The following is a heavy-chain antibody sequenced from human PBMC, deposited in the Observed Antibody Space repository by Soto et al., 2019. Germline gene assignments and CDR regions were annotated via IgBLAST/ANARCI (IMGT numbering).Heavy chain of an antibody. J-gene: IGHJ4*02. CDR2: ISSSGSLI. CDR1: GFSFSGYG. CDR3: ATTVTTVDY. V-gene: IGHV3-48*03. D-gene: IGHD4-17*01. Sequence: GGSLRLSCAASGFSFSGYGMNWDRQAPGKGLEWISYISSSGSLIYYADSLKGRFTISRDNAKNSLYLQMNSLRAEDTAVYYCATTVTTVDYWGQGTQVTVSS.